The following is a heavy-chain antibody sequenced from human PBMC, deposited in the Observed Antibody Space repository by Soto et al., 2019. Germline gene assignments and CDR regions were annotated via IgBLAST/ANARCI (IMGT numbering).Heavy chain of an antibody. CDR2: INPSGGST. J-gene: IGHJ4*02. V-gene: IGHV1-46*01. D-gene: IGHD4-17*01. CDR1: GYTLTTYY. CDR3: ARITVTYYDY. Sequence: ASGEGLCKASGYTLTTYYIHWVRQAPGQGLEWMGIINPSGGSTNYAQKFQGRVTMTRDTSTSTVYMELSSLRSEDTAVYYCARITVTYYDYWGQGTLVTVSS.